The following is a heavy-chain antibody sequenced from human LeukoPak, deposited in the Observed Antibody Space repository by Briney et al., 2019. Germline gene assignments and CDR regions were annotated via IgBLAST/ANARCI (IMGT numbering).Heavy chain of an antibody. CDR2: ISGSGGSS. V-gene: IGHV3-23*01. D-gene: IGHD1-14*01. CDR3: AKDLKPDGVGDVDY. Sequence: PGGSLRLSCAASGFTFNSYTMNWVRQAPGKGLEWVSTISGSGGSSHYADSVKGRFTISRDNSNNTLYLQMHSLRAEDTALYYCAKDLKPDGVGDVDYWGQGTLVTVSS. CDR1: GFTFNSYT. J-gene: IGHJ4*02.